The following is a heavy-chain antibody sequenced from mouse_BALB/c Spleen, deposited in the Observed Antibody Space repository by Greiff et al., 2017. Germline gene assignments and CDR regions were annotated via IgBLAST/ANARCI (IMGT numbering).Heavy chain of an antibody. CDR2: IYPSDSYT. CDR3: TRGVGRGAFDY. CDR1: GYTFTSYW. Sequence: QVQLQQSGAELVRPGASVKLSCKASGYTFTSYWINWVKQRPGQGLEWIGNIYPSDSYTNYNQKFKDKATLTVDKSSSTAYMQLSSPTSEDSAVYYCTRGVGRGAFDYWGQGTTLTVSS. V-gene: IGHV1-69*02. J-gene: IGHJ2*01. D-gene: IGHD1-3*01.